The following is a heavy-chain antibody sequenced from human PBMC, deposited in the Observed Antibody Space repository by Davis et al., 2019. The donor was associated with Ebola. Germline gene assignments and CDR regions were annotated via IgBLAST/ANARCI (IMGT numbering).Heavy chain of an antibody. V-gene: IGHV1-18*01. Sequence: ASVKVSCKASGYVFASYGISWVRQAPGQGLEWMGWISTYNGNTVYGKKLQGRVTMTTDTSTNTAYMELRSLRSDDTAVYYCAREGPEHIAAAGTLDYWGQGTLVTVSS. CDR1: GYVFASYG. J-gene: IGHJ4*02. CDR2: ISTYNGNT. D-gene: IGHD6-13*01. CDR3: AREGPEHIAAAGTLDY.